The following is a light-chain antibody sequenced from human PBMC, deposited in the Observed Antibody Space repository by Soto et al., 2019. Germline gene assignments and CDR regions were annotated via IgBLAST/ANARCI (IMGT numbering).Light chain of an antibody. CDR3: QSYDSSLSGPWV. J-gene: IGLJ3*02. CDR1: SSNIGARYD. Sequence: QSVLTQPPSVSGAPGQRVTISCTGSSSNIGARYDVHWYQQLPGTAPKLLIYDNSNRPSGVPDRFSGSKSGTSASLAITGLQAEDEADYYCQSYDSSLSGPWVFGGGTKVTVL. V-gene: IGLV1-40*01. CDR2: DNS.